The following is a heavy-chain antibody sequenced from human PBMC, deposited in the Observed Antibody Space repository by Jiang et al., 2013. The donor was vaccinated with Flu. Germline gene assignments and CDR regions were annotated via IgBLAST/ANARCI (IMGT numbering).Heavy chain of an antibody. D-gene: IGHD3-3*01. CDR1: GGSMRSSTYY. J-gene: IGHJ6*02. CDR3: ARDRVVPLARDYSHYSGMDV. V-gene: IGHV4-39*07. CDR2: IRYSGTT. Sequence: GSGLVKPSETLSLTCTVSGGSMRSSTYYWGWIRQPPGKGPEWIGSIRYSGTTNYNPSLKSRVTILLDMSNNQFSLKVTSVTAADTAVYYCARDRVVPLARDYSHYSGMDVWGQGTT.